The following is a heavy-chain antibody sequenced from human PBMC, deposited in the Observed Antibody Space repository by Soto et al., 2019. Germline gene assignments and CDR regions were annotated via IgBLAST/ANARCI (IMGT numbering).Heavy chain of an antibody. CDR2: IYYSGST. Sequence: SETLSLTCTVSGGSITNYYWGWIRQYPGKGLEWLGYIYYSGSTYYNPSLRSRVTMSVDTSKNQFSLKLRSVTAADTAVYYCARDLGRASYTTGSYNGMDVWGQGTTVT. CDR1: GGSITNYY. CDR3: ARDLGRASYTTGSYNGMDV. J-gene: IGHJ6*02. D-gene: IGHD3-10*01. V-gene: IGHV4-31*03.